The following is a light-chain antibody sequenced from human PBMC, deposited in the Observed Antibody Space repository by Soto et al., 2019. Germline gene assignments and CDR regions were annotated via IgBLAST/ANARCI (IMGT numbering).Light chain of an antibody. V-gene: IGKV3-20*01. CDR3: QQYGGSPRVT. Sequence: EIVLTQSPGTLSLSPGERATLSCRASQSVSSNYLAWYQQKPGQAPRLLIYGASSRATGIPDRFIGSGSGTDFTLTISRLAPEDFAVYYCQQYGGSPRVTFGGGTKVEIK. CDR2: GAS. J-gene: IGKJ4*01. CDR1: QSVSSNY.